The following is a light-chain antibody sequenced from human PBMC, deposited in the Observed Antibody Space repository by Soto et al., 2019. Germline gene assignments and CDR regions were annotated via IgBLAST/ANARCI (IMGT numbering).Light chain of an antibody. CDR3: QAWDSSAVV. CDR1: KLEDKY. Sequence: SYELTQPPAVSVSPGQTANITCSGDKLEDKYVCWYQQKPGQSPVLVIYQDSKRHSGIPERFSGSNSGNTATLTISGTQAMDEADYYCQAWDSSAVVFGGGTKLTVL. V-gene: IGLV3-1*01. CDR2: QDS. J-gene: IGLJ2*01.